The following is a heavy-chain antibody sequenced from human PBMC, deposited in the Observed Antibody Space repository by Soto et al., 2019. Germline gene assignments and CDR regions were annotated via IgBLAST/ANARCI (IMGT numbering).Heavy chain of an antibody. CDR1: GYTFTSSY. CDR2: INPNGGST. V-gene: IGHV1-46*01. CDR3: ARDLLAANY. J-gene: IGHJ4*02. Sequence: QVQLVQSGAEVKKPGASVKLSCKASGYTFTSSYVHWVRQAPGQGLEWVAIINPNGGSTNYAQEFQGRVTVTRDTSTSTVFMELSSLHSDATAGYYCARDLLAANYWGQGTLVTVSS. D-gene: IGHD2-15*01.